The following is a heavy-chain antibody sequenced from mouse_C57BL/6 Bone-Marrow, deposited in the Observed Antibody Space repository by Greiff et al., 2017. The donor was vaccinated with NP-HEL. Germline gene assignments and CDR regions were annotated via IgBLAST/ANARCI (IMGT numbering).Heavy chain of an antibody. Sequence: VQLVESGAELAKPGASVKLSCKASGYTFTSYWLHWVKQRPGQGLEWIGYINPSSGYTKYNQKFKDKATLTADKSSSTAYMQLSSLTYEDSAVYYCARSAYSNYVDYWGQGTTLTVSS. CDR2: INPSSGYT. V-gene: IGHV1-7*01. J-gene: IGHJ2*01. D-gene: IGHD2-5*01. CDR3: ARSAYSNYVDY. CDR1: GYTFTSYW.